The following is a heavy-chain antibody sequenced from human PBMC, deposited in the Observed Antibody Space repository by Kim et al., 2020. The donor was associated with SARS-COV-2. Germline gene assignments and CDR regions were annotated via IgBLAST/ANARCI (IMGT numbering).Heavy chain of an antibody. Sequence: GGSLRLSCAASGFTFSSYAMSWVRQAPGKGLEWVSVIYSGGSSTYYADSVKGRFTISRDNSKNTLYLQMNSLRAEDTAVYYCAKAFRRGVRGIYYYYGMDVWGQGTTVTVSS. CDR2: IYSGGSST. D-gene: IGHD3-10*01. V-gene: IGHV3-23*03. CDR3: AKAFRRGVRGIYYYYGMDV. CDR1: GFTFSSYA. J-gene: IGHJ6*02.